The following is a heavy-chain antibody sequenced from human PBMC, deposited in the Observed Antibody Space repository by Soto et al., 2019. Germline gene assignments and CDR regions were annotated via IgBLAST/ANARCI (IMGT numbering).Heavy chain of an antibody. CDR2: IWYDGSNK. V-gene: IGHV3-33*01. Sequence: QVQLVESGGGVVQPGRSLRLSCAASGFTFSSYGMHWVRQAPGKGLEWVAVIWYDGSNKYYADSVKGRFTISRDNSKNTLYLQMNSLRAEDTAVYYCARGMVRGAPYFDYWGQGTLVTVSS. CDR3: ARGMVRGAPYFDY. CDR1: GFTFSSYG. D-gene: IGHD3-10*01. J-gene: IGHJ4*02.